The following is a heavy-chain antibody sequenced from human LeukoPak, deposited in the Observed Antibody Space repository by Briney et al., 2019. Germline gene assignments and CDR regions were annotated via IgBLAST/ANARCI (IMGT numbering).Heavy chain of an antibody. CDR1: DGSISSYY. V-gene: IGHV4-4*07. D-gene: IGHD5-24*01. CDR3: ARAPRLQRADAFDI. CDR2: IYTSGST. Sequence: SETLSLTCSVSDGSISSYYWSWIRQPAGKGLEWIGRIYTSGSTNYNPSLKSRVTMSVDTSKNQFSLKLSSVTAADTAVYYCARAPRLQRADAFDIWGQGTMVTVSS. J-gene: IGHJ3*02.